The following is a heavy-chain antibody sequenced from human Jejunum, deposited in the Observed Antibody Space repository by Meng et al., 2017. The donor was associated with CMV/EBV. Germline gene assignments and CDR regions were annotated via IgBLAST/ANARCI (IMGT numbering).Heavy chain of an antibody. CDR1: GYTFTGHN. V-gene: IGHV1-18*04. CDR2: ISLGNGQT. J-gene: IGHJ4*02. CDR3: ARDVWGFDY. Sequence: QVHLLQSGAEVKKPXXSVKISCKTSGYTFTGHNIGWVRQAPGQGLEWVGWISLGNGQTVYGHKVQGRVTVTTDTSTSTAYMELRSLRSDDTAMYYCARDVWGFDYWGQGTLVTVSS. D-gene: IGHD7-27*01.